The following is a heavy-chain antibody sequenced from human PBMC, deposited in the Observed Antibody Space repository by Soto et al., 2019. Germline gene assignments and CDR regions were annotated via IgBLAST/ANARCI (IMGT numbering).Heavy chain of an antibody. Sequence: PSETLSLTCTVSGGSISSGDYYWSWIRQPPGKGLEWIGYIYYSGSTYYNPSLKSRVTISVDTSKNQFSLKLSSVTAADTAVYYCARYTLGYCSSTSCYSPLDYWGQGTLVTVSS. J-gene: IGHJ4*02. V-gene: IGHV4-30-4*01. D-gene: IGHD2-2*02. CDR3: ARYTLGYCSSTSCYSPLDY. CDR2: IYYSGST. CDR1: GGSISSGDYY.